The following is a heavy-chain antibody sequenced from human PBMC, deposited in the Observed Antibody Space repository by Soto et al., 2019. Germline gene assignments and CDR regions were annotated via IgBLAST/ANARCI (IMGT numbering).Heavy chain of an antibody. CDR1: GYNFFNFD. J-gene: IGHJ4*02. Sequence: VQLVQSGAELKKPGASVKVSCKASGYNFFNFDMNWVRQASGQGPEWIGWVNPNNGDTGYAQKFQGRVTLTTDISTTTAYMELTSLRSDDTAIYYCAKVSRQGSGMDFDYWGQGTMITVSS. CDR3: AKVSRQGSGMDFDY. V-gene: IGHV1-8*01. CDR2: VNPNNGDT.